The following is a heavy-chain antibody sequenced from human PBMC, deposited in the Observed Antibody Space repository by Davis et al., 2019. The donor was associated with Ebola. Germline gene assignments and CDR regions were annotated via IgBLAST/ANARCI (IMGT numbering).Heavy chain of an antibody. Sequence: SETLSLTCTVSGGSTSSYYWSWIRQPPGKGLEWIGYIYYSGSTDYNPSLKCRVTISLDTSKNQFSLKLNSVTAADTAVYYCARSGYSGYDPRINFDYWGQGTLVTVSS. CDR2: IYYSGST. V-gene: IGHV4-59*08. CDR3: ARSGYSGYDPRINFDY. CDR1: GGSTSSYY. D-gene: IGHD5-12*01. J-gene: IGHJ4*02.